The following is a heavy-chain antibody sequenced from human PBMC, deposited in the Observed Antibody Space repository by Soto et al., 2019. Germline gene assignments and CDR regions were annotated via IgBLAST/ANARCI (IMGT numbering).Heavy chain of an antibody. J-gene: IGHJ4*02. V-gene: IGHV1-46*03. CDR2: INPSGGST. Sequence: ASVKVSCEASGYTFTSYYMHCVRQAPGQGLEWMGIINPSGGSTSHAQKFQGRVTMTRDTSTSTVYMELSSLRSEDTAVYYCARVADCSSTSCYALGYWGQGTLVTVSS. CDR3: ARVADCSSTSCYALGY. CDR1: GYTFTSYY. D-gene: IGHD2-2*01.